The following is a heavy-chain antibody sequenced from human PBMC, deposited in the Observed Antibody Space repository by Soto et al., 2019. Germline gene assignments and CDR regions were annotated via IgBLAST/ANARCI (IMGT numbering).Heavy chain of an antibody. D-gene: IGHD2-21*01. J-gene: IGHJ4*03. CDR1: GFVISGYS. V-gene: IGHV3-21*01. Sequence: PGGSLRLSXAASGFVISGYSMNWVRQAPGKGLEWVASISANSDCIFYADSVKGRFTISRENAKNSLFLQMISLRVDDTAVYYCGRHGGGDSSLEVWGQGTLVTVSS. CDR2: ISANSDCI. CDR3: GRHGGGDSSLEV.